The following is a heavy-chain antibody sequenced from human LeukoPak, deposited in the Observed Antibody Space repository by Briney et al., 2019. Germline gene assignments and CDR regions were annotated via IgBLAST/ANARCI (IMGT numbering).Heavy chain of an antibody. CDR1: GFTFGSYS. CDR3: ARESPYYYDSPDAFDI. D-gene: IGHD3-22*01. CDR2: IKEDGSEK. J-gene: IGHJ3*02. Sequence: QTGGSLRLSCAASGFTFGSYSMNWVRQAPGKGLEWVANIKEDGSEKYYVDSVKGRFTISRDNAKNSLYLQMNSLRAEDTAVYYCARESPYYYDSPDAFDIWGQGTMVTVSS. V-gene: IGHV3-7*03.